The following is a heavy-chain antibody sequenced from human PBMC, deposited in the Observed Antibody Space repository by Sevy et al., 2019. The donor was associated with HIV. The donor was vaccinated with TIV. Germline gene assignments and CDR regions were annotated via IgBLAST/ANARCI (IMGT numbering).Heavy chain of an antibody. J-gene: IGHJ4*02. Sequence: SETLSLTCSVSGGSISSYFWTWVRQSPGKGLEWIGNIYFTGNTDYSPSLKSRVTLSLDTSKSQFSRTLKAVTAADTSTYFCARDSTTRPRVLDYWGQGTLVTVSS. V-gene: IGHV4-59*01. D-gene: IGHD1-1*01. CDR2: IYFTGNT. CDR1: GGSISSYF. CDR3: ARDSTTRPRVLDY.